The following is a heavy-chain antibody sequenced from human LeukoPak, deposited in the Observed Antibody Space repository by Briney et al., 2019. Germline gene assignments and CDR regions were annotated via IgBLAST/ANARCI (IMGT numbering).Heavy chain of an antibody. J-gene: IGHJ4*02. Sequence: ASVKVSCKASGYTFTAYYIHWLRQAPGQGFEWMGWLNPNSGGTNYAQKFQGRVTMTRDTSISTAYMELTRVTSDDTAVYFCARGIALPGAKFFDSWGQGTLITVSS. CDR3: ARGIALPGAKFFDS. CDR2: LNPNSGGT. V-gene: IGHV1-2*02. CDR1: GYTFTAYY. D-gene: IGHD6-13*01.